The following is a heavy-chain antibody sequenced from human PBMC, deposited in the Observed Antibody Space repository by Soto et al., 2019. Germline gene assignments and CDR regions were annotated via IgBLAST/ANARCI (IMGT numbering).Heavy chain of an antibody. CDR3: ARVGEYQLLYSGPLDY. CDR1: VFTFSNYN. J-gene: IGHJ4*02. Sequence: GGSLRISCAASVFTFSNYNMNWVRQAPGKGLEWVSSISSSSTYIYYADSVKGRFTISRDNAKNSLYLQMNSLRAEDTAVYYCARVGEYQLLYSGPLDYWGQGTLVTVSS. V-gene: IGHV3-21*01. CDR2: ISSSSTYI. D-gene: IGHD2-2*02.